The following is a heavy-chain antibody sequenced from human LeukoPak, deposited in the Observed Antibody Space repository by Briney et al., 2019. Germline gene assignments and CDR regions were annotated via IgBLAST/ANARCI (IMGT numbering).Heavy chain of an antibody. Sequence: GGSLRLSCAPSGFTFSRHGMHWVRQAPGKGLEWVSIIYSNGDTYYADSLKGRFTISRDNSKNTLYLQVNSLRAEDTAVYYCARGGAPNLADYWGPGTLVTVSS. CDR2: IYSNGDT. CDR1: GFTFSRHG. J-gene: IGHJ4*02. D-gene: IGHD4/OR15-4a*01. CDR3: ARGGAPNLADY. V-gene: IGHV3-53*01.